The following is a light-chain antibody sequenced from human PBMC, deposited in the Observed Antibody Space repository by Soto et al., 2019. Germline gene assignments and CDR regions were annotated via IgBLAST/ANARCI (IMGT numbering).Light chain of an antibody. Sequence: QSVLTQPASVSGSPGQSITISCTGTSSDVGGYNYVSWYQQHPGKAPKLMIYEVSNRPSGVSNRFSRSKSGNTASLTISGLQAEDEADYYCSSYIRSRVVVGGGTKLTVL. CDR1: SSDVGGYNY. CDR3: SSYIRSRVV. J-gene: IGLJ2*01. V-gene: IGLV2-14*01. CDR2: EVS.